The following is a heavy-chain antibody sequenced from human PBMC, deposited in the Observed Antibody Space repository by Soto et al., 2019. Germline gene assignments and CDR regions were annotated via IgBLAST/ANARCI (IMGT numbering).Heavy chain of an antibody. D-gene: IGHD3-16*02. CDR2: ISGSGGST. V-gene: IGHV3-23*01. CDR3: AKDGQDVWGSYRLYYFDY. CDR1: GFTFSSYA. J-gene: IGHJ4*02. Sequence: GGSLRLSCAASGFTFSSYAMSWVRQAPGKGLEWVSAISGSGGSTYYADSVKGRFTISRDNSKNTLYLQMNSLRAEDTAVYYCAKDGQDVWGSYRLYYFDYWGQGTLVTVSS.